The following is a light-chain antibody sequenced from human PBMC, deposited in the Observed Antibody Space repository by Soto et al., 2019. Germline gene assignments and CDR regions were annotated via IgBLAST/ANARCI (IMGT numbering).Light chain of an antibody. CDR3: QQYNSYPYT. Sequence: DIEMTQSPSTLSASVGDRVTITCRASQSISSWLAWYQQKPGKAPKLLIYKASSLESGVPSRFSGSGSGTEFTLTISSLQPDDFATYYCQQYNSYPYTFGQGTKLEIK. CDR2: KAS. J-gene: IGKJ2*01. CDR1: QSISSW. V-gene: IGKV1-5*03.